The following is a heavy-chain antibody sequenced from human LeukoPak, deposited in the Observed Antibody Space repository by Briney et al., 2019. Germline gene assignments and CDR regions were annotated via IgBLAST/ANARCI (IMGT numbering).Heavy chain of an antibody. CDR1: GGSFSGYY. D-gene: IGHD3-3*01. J-gene: IGHJ5*02. V-gene: IGHV4-34*01. Sequence: SETLSLTCAVYGGSFSGYYWSWIRQPPGKGLEWIGEIDHSGSTNYNPSLKSRVTISVDTSKNQFSLKLSSVTAADTAVYYCARGAVLRFLEWLRNWFDPWGQGTLVTVSS. CDR3: ARGAVLRFLEWLRNWFDP. CDR2: IDHSGST.